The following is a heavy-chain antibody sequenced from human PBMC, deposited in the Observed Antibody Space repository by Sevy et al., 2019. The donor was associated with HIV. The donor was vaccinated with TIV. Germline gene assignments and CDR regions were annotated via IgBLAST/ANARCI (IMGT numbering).Heavy chain of an antibody. V-gene: IGHV4-34*01. J-gene: IGHJ5*02. Sequence: SETLSLTCAVYGGSFSGYYWSWIRQPPGKGLEWIEEINHSGSTNYNPALKSRVTISVDTSKNQFSLKLSSVTAADTAVYYCARGARYYGSGSYRNWFDPWGQGTLVTVSS. CDR1: GGSFSGYY. CDR3: ARGARYYGSGSYRNWFDP. CDR2: INHSGST. D-gene: IGHD3-10*01.